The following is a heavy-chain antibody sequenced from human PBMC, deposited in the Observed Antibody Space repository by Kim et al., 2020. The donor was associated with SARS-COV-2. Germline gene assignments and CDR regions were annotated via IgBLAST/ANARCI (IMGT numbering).Heavy chain of an antibody. V-gene: IGHV3-23*01. Sequence: GGSLRLSCAASGFTFSSYAMSWVRQAPGKGLEWVSAISGSGGSTYYADSVKGRFTISRDNSKNTLYLQMNSLRAEDTAVYYCATVAPNYYDSSGYYTQFDYWGQGTLVTVSS. CDR2: ISGSGGST. CDR1: GFTFSSYA. CDR3: ATVAPNYYDSSGYYTQFDY. D-gene: IGHD3-22*01. J-gene: IGHJ4*02.